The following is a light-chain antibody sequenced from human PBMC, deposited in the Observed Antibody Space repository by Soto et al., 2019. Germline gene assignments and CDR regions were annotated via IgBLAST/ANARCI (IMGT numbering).Light chain of an antibody. CDR1: QSIGLA. CDR2: DAS. V-gene: IGKV3-11*01. CDR3: QQRTDRPPCT. J-gene: IGKJ1*01. Sequence: EIVLTQSPATLSLSPGERATLSCRASQSIGLAIAWYQHKPGQAPRLLIFDASQRATGIPARFRGSGSGTDFTLSIISLDPEDSAVYHCQQRTDRPPCTFGQGTKVESK.